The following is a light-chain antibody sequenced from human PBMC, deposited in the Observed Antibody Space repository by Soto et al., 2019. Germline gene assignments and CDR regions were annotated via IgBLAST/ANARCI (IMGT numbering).Light chain of an antibody. Sequence: NFMLTQPHSVSESPGKTVTISCTRSSGSIASNHVQWYQQRPGSAPTTVIYKNNQRPSGVPDRFSGSIDSSSTSASLTISGLKTEDEADYYCQSYDDNNVLFGGRTKVTVL. CDR2: KNN. V-gene: IGLV6-57*04. CDR1: SGSIASNH. J-gene: IGLJ2*01. CDR3: QSYDDNNVL.